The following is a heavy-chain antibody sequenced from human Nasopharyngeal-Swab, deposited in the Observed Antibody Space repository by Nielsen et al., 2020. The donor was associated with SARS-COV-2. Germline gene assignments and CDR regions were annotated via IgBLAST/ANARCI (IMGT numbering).Heavy chain of an antibody. Sequence: GESLNISCAASGFSLSSYEMNWVRQAPGKGLEWVSYIGSFGSTIYSDSVKGRITVSRDNAKNSLYLQMNSLRAEDTAVYHCARGDSSGLPQAVYGMDVWGQGTTVSVSS. J-gene: IGHJ6*02. CDR3: ARGDSSGLPQAVYGMDV. CDR2: IGSFGSTI. D-gene: IGHD3-22*01. CDR1: GFSLSSYE. V-gene: IGHV3-48*03.